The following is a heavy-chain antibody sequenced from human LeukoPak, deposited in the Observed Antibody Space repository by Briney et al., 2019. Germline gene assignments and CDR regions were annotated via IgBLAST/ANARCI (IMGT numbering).Heavy chain of an antibody. CDR2: INPNSGGT. Sequence: ASVKVSCKASGYTFTGYYMHWVRQAPGQGPEWMGWINPNSGGTNYAQKFQGRVTMTRDTSISTAYMELSRLRSDDTAVYYCARDRGLDGYNHFHFDYWGQGTLVTVSS. D-gene: IGHD5-24*01. V-gene: IGHV1-2*02. CDR3: ARDRGLDGYNHFHFDY. J-gene: IGHJ4*02. CDR1: GYTFTGYY.